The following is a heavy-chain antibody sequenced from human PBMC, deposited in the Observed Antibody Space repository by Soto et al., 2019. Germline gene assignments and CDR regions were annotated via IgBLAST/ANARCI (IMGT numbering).Heavy chain of an antibody. J-gene: IGHJ4*02. Sequence: QVQLVQSGSGVKKPGASVRVSCRTSGYTFAANYIHWVRQAPGKGLEWMGWINPKSDETKFSQKFQGRVALTKDTTSNTVHLDVANLRSEDTAVYYCARWTSRGCYDSWGQGTLITASS. CDR3: ARWTSRGCYDS. CDR2: INPKSDET. D-gene: IGHD3-16*01. V-gene: IGHV1-2*02. CDR1: GYTFAANY.